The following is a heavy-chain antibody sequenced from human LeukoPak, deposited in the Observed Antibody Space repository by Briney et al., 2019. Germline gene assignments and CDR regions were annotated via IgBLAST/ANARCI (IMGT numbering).Heavy chain of an antibody. CDR1: GFTFSRYG. J-gene: IGHJ4*02. D-gene: IGHD1-26*01. CDR3: TREYSGSFDY. Sequence: PGRSLRLSCAASGFTFSRYGMHWVRQAPGKGLEWVAVISYDGSNKYYSDSVKGRFTISRDNSKNTLHLQMNSLKIEDTAMYYCTREYSGSFDYWGQGALVTVSS. CDR2: ISYDGSNK. V-gene: IGHV3-30*03.